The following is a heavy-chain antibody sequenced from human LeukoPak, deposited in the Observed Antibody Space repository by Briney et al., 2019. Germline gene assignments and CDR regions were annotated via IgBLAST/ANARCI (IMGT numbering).Heavy chain of an antibody. CDR1: GGTFSSYA. CDR2: IIPIFGTA. CDR3: ARERAPPNWFDP. J-gene: IGHJ5*02. Sequence: EASVKVSCTASGGTFSSYAISWVRQAPGQGLEWMGGIIPIFGTANYAQKFQGRVTITADESTSTAYMELSSLRSEDTAVYYCARERAPPNWFDPWGQGTLVTVSS. V-gene: IGHV1-69*13.